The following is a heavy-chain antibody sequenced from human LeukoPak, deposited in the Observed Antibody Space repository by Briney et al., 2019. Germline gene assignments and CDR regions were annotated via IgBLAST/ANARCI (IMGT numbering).Heavy chain of an antibody. CDR2: ISSSSSTI. D-gene: IGHD3/OR15-3a*01. CDR1: GFTFSTYN. J-gene: IGHJ6*02. V-gene: IGHV3-48*01. Sequence: GGSLRLSCAASGFTFSTYNMNWVRQAPGKGLEWVSYISSSSSTIYYTDSVKGRFTISRDNAKKSLYLQMNSLRAEDTAVYYCARDLGWETYYYGMDVWGQGTTVTVSS. CDR3: ARDLGWETYYYGMDV.